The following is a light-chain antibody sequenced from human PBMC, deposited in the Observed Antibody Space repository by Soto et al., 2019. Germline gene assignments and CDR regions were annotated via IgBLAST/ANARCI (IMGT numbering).Light chain of an antibody. Sequence: QPVLTQPASVSGSPGQSITISCTGTTSDVGRYNYVSWHQQHPGKAPKLLIFDVSNRPSGVSDRFSGSKSGNTASLTISGLQAEDEADYYCNSYTTGTTWVFGGGTKVTVL. CDR2: DVS. CDR1: TSDVGRYNY. CDR3: NSYTTGTTWV. J-gene: IGLJ3*02. V-gene: IGLV2-14*01.